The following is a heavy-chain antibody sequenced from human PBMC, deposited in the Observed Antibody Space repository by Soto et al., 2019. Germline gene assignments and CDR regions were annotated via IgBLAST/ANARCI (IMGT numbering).Heavy chain of an antibody. V-gene: IGHV4-61*01. CDR2: IYSSGST. CDR1: GGSVSSGNYY. Sequence: SGTLSLTCIASGGSVSSGNYYWNWVRQPPGKGLEWIGYIYSSGSTKYSPSLKSRVTISADTSKNQVSLNMRSVTAADTAVYYCARNYDSTGYYYYAMDVWGQGTTVTVSS. J-gene: IGHJ6*02. CDR3: ARNYDSTGYYYYAMDV. D-gene: IGHD3-9*01.